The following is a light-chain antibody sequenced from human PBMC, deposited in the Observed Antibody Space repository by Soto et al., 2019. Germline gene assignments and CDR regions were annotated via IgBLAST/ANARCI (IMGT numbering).Light chain of an antibody. V-gene: IGKV3-15*01. CDR3: HQYNNWPPLT. J-gene: IGKJ4*01. Sequence: EIVMTQSPATLSVSPGERATLSCRASQSVSGNLAWYQQKPGQAPRLLIYGASTRATGIPARFSGSGSGTKYTLTISNLQSEDFSVYYCHQYNNWPPLTFGGGTKVEIK. CDR2: GAS. CDR1: QSVSGN.